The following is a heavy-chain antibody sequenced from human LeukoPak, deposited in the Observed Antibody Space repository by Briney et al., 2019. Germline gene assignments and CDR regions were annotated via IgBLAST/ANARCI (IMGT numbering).Heavy chain of an antibody. V-gene: IGHV1-69*04. CDR3: ARGLEMATIADYFDY. CDR1: GGTFSSYA. J-gene: IGHJ4*02. D-gene: IGHD5-24*01. Sequence: GSSVTVSCKASGGTFSSYAISWVRQAPGQGLEWMGRIIPILGIANYAQKFQGRVTITADKSTSTAYMELSSLRSEDTAVYYCARGLEMATIADYFDYWGQGTLVTVSS. CDR2: IIPILGIA.